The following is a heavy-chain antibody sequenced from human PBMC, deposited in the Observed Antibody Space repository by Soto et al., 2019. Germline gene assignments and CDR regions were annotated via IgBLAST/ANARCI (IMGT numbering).Heavy chain of an antibody. CDR1: GYTFTSYG. V-gene: IGHV1-18*01. CDR3: ALQQPLPFLGY. D-gene: IGHD3-16*01. Sequence: ASVKVSCKASGYTFTSYGISWVRQAPGQGLEWMGWISAYNGNTNYAQKLQGRVTMTTDTSTSTAYMELSSLRSEDTAVYYCALQQPLPFLGYWGQGTLVTVS. CDR2: ISAYNGNT. J-gene: IGHJ4*02.